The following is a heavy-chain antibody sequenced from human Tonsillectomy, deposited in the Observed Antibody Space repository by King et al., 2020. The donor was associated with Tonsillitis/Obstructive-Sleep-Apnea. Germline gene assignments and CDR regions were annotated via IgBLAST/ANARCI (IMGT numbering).Heavy chain of an antibody. Sequence: VQLVESGTEVKKPGASVKVSCKASGYIFKSYGISWVRQAPGQGLEWMGWISAFSGNTNYAQKFQGRVTMTTDTSTAAYMELRSLRSDDPAVYYCARAHILTCSLSYWGQGPLVIVPS. J-gene: IGHJ4*02. CDR1: GYIFKSYG. V-gene: IGHV1-18*01. CDR3: ARAHILTCSLSY. CDR2: ISAFSGNT. D-gene: IGHD3-9*01.